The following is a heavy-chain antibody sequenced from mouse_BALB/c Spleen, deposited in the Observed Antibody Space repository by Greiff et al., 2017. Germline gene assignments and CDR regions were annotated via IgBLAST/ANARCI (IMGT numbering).Heavy chain of an antibody. CDR1: GYSFTSYW. V-gene: IGHV1-5*01. Sequence: EVQLQQSGTVLARPGASVKMSCKASGYSFTSYWMHWVKQRPGQGLEWIGAIYPGNSDTSYNQKFKGKAKLTAVTSASTAYMELSSLTNEDSAVYYCTRSPFTRYWYFDVWGAGTTVTVSS. J-gene: IGHJ1*01. CDR2: IYPGNSDT. D-gene: IGHD1-1*01. CDR3: TRSPFTRYWYFDV.